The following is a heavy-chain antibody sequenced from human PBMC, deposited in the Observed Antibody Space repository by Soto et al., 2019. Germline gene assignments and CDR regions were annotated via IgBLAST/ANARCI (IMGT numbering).Heavy chain of an antibody. CDR3: ARGTYYYDSPLDAYGMDV. CDR1: GGTFSSYA. D-gene: IGHD3-22*01. V-gene: IGHV1-69*12. CDR2: IIPIFGTA. J-gene: IGHJ6*02. Sequence: QVQLVQSGAEVKKPGSSVEVSCKASGGTFSSYAISWVRQAPGQGLEWMGGIIPIFGTANYAQKFQGRVTITADESTSTAYMELSSLRSEDTVVYYCARGTYYYDSPLDAYGMDVWGQGTTVTVSS.